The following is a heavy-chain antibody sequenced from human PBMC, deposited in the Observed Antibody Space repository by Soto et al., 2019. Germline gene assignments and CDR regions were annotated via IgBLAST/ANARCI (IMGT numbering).Heavy chain of an antibody. CDR1: GFAFSSYS. J-gene: IGHJ4*02. Sequence: EVQLLESGGGLVQPGGSLRLSCAASGFAFSSYSMNWVRQAPGKWLEWVSVISGSSVTTYYADSVKGRFTISRDNSKDTLYLQMNSLRAEDTAVYYCAKKGSGPNPYDCWGQGTLVTVSS. CDR2: ISGSSVTT. D-gene: IGHD6-19*01. CDR3: AKKGSGPNPYDC. V-gene: IGHV3-23*01.